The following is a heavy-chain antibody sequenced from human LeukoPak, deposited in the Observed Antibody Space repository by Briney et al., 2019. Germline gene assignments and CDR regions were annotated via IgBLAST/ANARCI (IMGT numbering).Heavy chain of an antibody. CDR1: GFTFSDHY. J-gene: IGHJ5*02. Sequence: PGGSLRLSCAASGFTFSDHYMDWVRQAPGKGLEWVGRTRNKANSYTTEYAASVKGRFTISRDDPKNSLYLQMNSLKTEDTAVYYCARDIGYCSGGSCYYWFDPWGQGTLVTVSS. D-gene: IGHD2-15*01. CDR3: ARDIGYCSGGSCYYWFDP. CDR2: TRNKANSYTT. V-gene: IGHV3-72*01.